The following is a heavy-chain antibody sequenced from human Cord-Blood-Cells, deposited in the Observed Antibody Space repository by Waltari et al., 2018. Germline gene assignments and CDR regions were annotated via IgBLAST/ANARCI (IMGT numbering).Heavy chain of an antibody. Sequence: AMSWVRQAPGKGLEWVSAISGSGGSTYYADSVKGRLTISRANSKNTLYLQMNSLRAEDTAVYYCAKDRIAAAGRRTTMSFDAFDIWGQGTMVTVSS. V-gene: IGHV3-23*01. J-gene: IGHJ3*02. CDR2: ISGSGGST. D-gene: IGHD6-13*01. CDR3: AKDRIAAAGRRTTMSFDAFDI. CDR1: A.